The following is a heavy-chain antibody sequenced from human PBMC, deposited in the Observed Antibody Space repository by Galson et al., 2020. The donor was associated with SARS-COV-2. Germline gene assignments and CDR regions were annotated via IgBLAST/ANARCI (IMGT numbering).Heavy chain of an antibody. J-gene: IGHJ5*02. D-gene: IGHD2-8*01. V-gene: IGHV4-38-2*02. CDR2: IYHSGST. Sequence: SETLSLTCTVSGYSISSGYYWGWIRTPPGKGLEWIGSIYHSGSTYYNPSLKSRVTISVDTSKNQLSLKLSSVTAADTAVYYCAIDRRDGQTSRQFDPWGQGTLVTVSS. CDR1: GYSISSGYY. CDR3: AIDRRDGQTSRQFDP.